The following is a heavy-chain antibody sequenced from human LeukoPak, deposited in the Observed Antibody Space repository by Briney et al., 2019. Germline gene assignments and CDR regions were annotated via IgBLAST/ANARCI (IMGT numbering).Heavy chain of an antibody. D-gene: IGHD3-10*01. V-gene: IGHV4-59*11. J-gene: IGHJ4*02. CDR2: IYFTGTT. CDR1: GGSINNHY. CDR3: ARGGGSPRN. Sequence: PSETLSLTCTVSGGSINNHYWSWIRQPPGMGLEWVWYIYFTGTTNYNPSLKSRVTISLDKSKNQFSLKLSSVTATDTAIYYCARGGGSPRNWGQGTLVTVSS.